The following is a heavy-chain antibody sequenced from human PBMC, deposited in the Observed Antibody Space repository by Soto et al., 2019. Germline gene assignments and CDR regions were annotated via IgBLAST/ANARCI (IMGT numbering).Heavy chain of an antibody. CDR3: AAFATTGDAFDV. CDR1: GFIFTRSA. CDR2: IVVGSGNT. D-gene: IGHD4-17*01. Sequence: QMQLVQSGPEVKKPGTSVKVSCKASGFIFTRSAVQWVRQARGQRPEWIGWIVVGSGNTNYAQKFQERVTITRDMSTSTAYMELSSLRSEDTAVYYCAAFATTGDAFDVWGQGTMVTVSS. J-gene: IGHJ3*01. V-gene: IGHV1-58*01.